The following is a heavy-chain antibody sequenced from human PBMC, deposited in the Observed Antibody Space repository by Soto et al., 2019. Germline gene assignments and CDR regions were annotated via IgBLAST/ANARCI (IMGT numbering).Heavy chain of an antibody. CDR1: GGSISSGGYY. D-gene: IGHD1-1*01. CDR3: ARFLGKNWNYVDY. CDR2: IYYSGST. Sequence: PSETLSLTCTVSGGSISSGGYYWSWIRQHPGKGLEWIGYIYYSGSTYYNPSLKSRVTISVDTSKNQFSLKLSSVTAADTAVYYCARFLGKNWNYVDYWGQGTLVTVS. V-gene: IGHV4-31*03. J-gene: IGHJ4*02.